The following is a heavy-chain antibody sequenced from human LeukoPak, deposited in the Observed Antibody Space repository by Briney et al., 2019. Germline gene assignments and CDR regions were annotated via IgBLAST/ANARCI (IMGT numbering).Heavy chain of an antibody. CDR2: ISWNSGSI. V-gene: IGHV3-9*01. J-gene: IGHJ3*02. Sequence: GGSLRLSCAASGFTFADYAMHWVRQAPGKGLEWVSGISWNSGSIGYADSVKGRFTISRDNAKNSLYLRMNSLRAEDTALYYCAKDPAVYDAFDIWGQGTMVTVSS. CDR3: AKDPAVYDAFDI. CDR1: GFTFADYA. D-gene: IGHD5/OR15-5a*01.